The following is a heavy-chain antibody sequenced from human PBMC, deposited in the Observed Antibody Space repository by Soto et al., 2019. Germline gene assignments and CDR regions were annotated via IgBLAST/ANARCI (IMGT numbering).Heavy chain of an antibody. J-gene: IGHJ5*02. Sequence: QVQLVQSGAEVKKPGSSVKVSCKASGGTFSSYAISWVRHAPGQGLEWMGGIITICGTANYAQKFQGSVTITADESTSTAYMELSSLRSEDTAVYFCAIPKFRFWQQLDPWGQGTLVTVSS. CDR2: IITICGTA. CDR3: AIPKFRFWQQLDP. CDR1: GGTFSSYA. V-gene: IGHV1-69*01. D-gene: IGHD3-3*01.